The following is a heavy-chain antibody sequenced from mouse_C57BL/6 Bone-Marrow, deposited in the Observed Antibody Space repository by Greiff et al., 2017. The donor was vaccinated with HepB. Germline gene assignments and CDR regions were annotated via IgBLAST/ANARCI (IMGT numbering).Heavy chain of an antibody. J-gene: IGHJ1*03. CDR2: IFPGSGST. CDR1: GYTFTDYY. V-gene: IGHV1-75*01. CDR3: ARALVYYSNLWYFDV. D-gene: IGHD2-5*01. Sequence: QVQLKESGPEPVKPGASVKISCKASGYTFTDYYINWVKQRPGQGLEWIGWIFPGSGSTYYNEKFKGKATLTVDKSSSTAYMLLSSLTSEDSAVYFCARALVYYSNLWYFDVWGTGTTVTVSS.